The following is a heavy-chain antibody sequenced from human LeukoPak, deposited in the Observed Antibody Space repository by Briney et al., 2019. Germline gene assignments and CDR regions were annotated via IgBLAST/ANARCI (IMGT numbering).Heavy chain of an antibody. J-gene: IGHJ2*01. V-gene: IGHV4-30-2*01. CDR3: ARAIPPGRKKNWYFDL. Sequence: SQTLSLTCAVSGGSISSGSYSWSWIRQPPGKGLEWIGYIYPRGSTYCNPSLKSRVTISVDTSKNQFSLKLSSVTAADTAVYYCARAIPPGRKKNWYFDLWGRGTLVTVSS. D-gene: IGHD2-2*02. CDR1: GGSISSGSYS. CDR2: IYPRGST.